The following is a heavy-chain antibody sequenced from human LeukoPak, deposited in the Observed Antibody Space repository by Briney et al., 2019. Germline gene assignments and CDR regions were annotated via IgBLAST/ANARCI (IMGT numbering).Heavy chain of an antibody. Sequence: SETLSLTCTVSGGSISSSSYYWGWIRQPPGKGLEWIGSIYYSGSTYYNPSLKSRVTISVDTSKNQFSLKLSFVTAADTAVYYCARPQADSSSFGHWFDPWGQGTLVTVSS. V-gene: IGHV4-39*01. CDR2: IYYSGST. D-gene: IGHD6-13*01. CDR1: GGSISSSSYY. CDR3: ARPQADSSSFGHWFDP. J-gene: IGHJ5*02.